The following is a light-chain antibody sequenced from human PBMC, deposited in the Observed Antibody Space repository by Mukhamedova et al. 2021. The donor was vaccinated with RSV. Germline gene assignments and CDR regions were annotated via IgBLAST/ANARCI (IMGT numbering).Light chain of an antibody. J-gene: IGLJ2*01. Sequence: STWGGNNIGSKSVHWYQQKPGQAPVLVIYYDSDRPSGIPERFSGSNSGNTATLTISRVEAEDEADYYCQVWDSSSDHPVFGGGTKLTVL. CDR1: NIGSKS. CDR2: YDS. CDR3: QVWDSSSDHPV. V-gene: IGLV3-21*04.